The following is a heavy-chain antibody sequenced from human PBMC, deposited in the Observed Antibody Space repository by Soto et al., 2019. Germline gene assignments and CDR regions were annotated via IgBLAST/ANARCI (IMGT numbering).Heavy chain of an antibody. Sequence: SETLSLTCSVSGDSISRIDYYWTWIRQHPEKGLEWIGNIYFRGNTYYSPSLESRLTISVDTSKNQFSLKLTSVTAADTAVYYCAREGGSYDSGGYLIRGAFDIWGQGTMVTVSS. CDR2: IYFRGNT. D-gene: IGHD3-22*01. CDR1: GDSISRIDYY. J-gene: IGHJ3*02. CDR3: AREGGSYDSGGYLIRGAFDI. V-gene: IGHV4-31*03.